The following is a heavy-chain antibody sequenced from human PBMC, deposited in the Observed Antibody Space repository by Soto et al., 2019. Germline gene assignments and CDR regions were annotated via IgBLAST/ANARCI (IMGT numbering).Heavy chain of an antibody. Sequence: GASVKVSCKASGGTFSSYAISWVRQAPGQGLEWMGGIIPIFGTANYAQKFQGRVTITADESTSTAYMELSSLRSEDTAVYYCATESGYSSSWFGAYCGQGTLVTVSS. CDR3: ATESGYSSSWFGAY. CDR2: IIPIFGTA. J-gene: IGHJ4*02. CDR1: GGTFSSYA. V-gene: IGHV1-69*13. D-gene: IGHD6-13*01.